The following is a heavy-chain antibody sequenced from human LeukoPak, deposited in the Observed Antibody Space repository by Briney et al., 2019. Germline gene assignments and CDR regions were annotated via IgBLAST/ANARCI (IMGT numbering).Heavy chain of an antibody. Sequence: PSKTLSLTCAVYGESFSGYYWTWIRQPPGKGLEWIGQINHSGSTNYNPSLKSRVTISVATSKNQFSLRLNSVTAADTAVYYCARRGTIGTTTVDYWGQGTPVTVSS. CDR2: INHSGST. D-gene: IGHD1-1*01. CDR1: GESFSGYY. J-gene: IGHJ4*02. V-gene: IGHV4-34*01. CDR3: ARRGTIGTTTVDY.